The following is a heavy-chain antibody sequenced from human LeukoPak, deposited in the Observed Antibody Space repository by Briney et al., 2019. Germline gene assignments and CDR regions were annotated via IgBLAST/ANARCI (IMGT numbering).Heavy chain of an antibody. V-gene: IGHV3-30*09. CDR3: ATMTARGAFDI. CDR1: GFTFNNYP. J-gene: IGHJ3*02. D-gene: IGHD2-21*02. Sequence: GGSLRLSCAASGFTFNNYPMHWVRQAPGKGLEWVALISYDGNNKYYADSVKGRFAISRDNSKNTVYLQMNSLRPEDTAIYYCATMTARGAFDIWGQGTMVTVSS. CDR2: ISYDGNNK.